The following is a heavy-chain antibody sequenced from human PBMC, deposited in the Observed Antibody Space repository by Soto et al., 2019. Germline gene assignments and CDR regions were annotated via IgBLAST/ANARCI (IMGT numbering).Heavy chain of an antibody. CDR2: IYDSGST. CDR3: ARRWGDAFDI. CDR1: GGSISSYY. D-gene: IGHD1-26*01. J-gene: IGHJ3*02. V-gene: IGHV4-59*01. Sequence: QVQLQESGPGLVKPSETLSLTCTVSGGSISSYYWSWIRQPPGKGLEWIGYIYDSGSTNYNPSLKSRVTISVDTAKNQFSLKLSSVTAADTAVYYCARRWGDAFDIWGQGKKVTVSS.